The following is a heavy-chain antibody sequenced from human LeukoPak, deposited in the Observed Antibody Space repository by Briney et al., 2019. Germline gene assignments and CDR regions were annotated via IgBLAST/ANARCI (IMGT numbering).Heavy chain of an antibody. CDR3: ARDGQSGSYRDDDY. D-gene: IGHD1-26*01. V-gene: IGHV3-7*01. CDR1: GFTFRNYW. CDR2: IKQDGSEK. J-gene: IGHJ4*02. Sequence: PGGSLRLSCAASGFTFRNYWMTWFRQAPGEGLEWVACIKQDGSEKHYLDSVKGRFTISRDNAGNSLYLQMNILRADDTGLYYCARDGQSGSYRDDDYWGQGTLVTVSS.